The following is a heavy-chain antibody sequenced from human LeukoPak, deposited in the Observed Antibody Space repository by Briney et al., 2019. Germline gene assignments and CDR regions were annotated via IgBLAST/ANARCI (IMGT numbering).Heavy chain of an antibody. CDR3: ARSARIVGAFVDY. V-gene: IGHV4-34*01. D-gene: IGHD1-26*01. Sequence: SETLSLTCAVYGGSFSGYYWSWIRQPPGKGLEWIGEINHSGSTNYNPSLKSRVTISVDTSKNQFSLKLSSVTAADTAVYYCARSARIVGAFVDYWGQGTLVTVSS. CDR2: INHSGST. CDR1: GGSFSGYY. J-gene: IGHJ4*02.